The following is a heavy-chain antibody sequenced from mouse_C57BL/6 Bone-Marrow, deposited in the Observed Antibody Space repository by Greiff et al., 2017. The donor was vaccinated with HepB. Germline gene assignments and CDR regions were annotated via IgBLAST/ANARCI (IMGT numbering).Heavy chain of an antibody. Sequence: EVKLMESGGGLVKPGGSLKLSCAASGFTFSSYAMSWVRQTPEKRLEWVATISDGGSYTYYPDNVKGRFTISRDNAKNTLYLQMSHLKSEDTAMYYYARGRRKSTCWFAYWGQGTLVTVSA. CDR3: ARGRRKSTCWFAY. CDR2: ISDGGSYT. J-gene: IGHJ3*01. D-gene: IGHD2-1*01. CDR1: GFTFSSYA. V-gene: IGHV5-4*03.